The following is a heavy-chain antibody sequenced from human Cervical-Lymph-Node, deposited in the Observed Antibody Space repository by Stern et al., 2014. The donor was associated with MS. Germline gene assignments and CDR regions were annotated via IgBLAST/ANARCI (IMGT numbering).Heavy chain of an antibody. CDR1: GFTFSSYW. CDR2: INSDGSST. J-gene: IGHJ6*02. Sequence: EVQLVESGGGLVQPGGSLRLSCAASGFTFSSYWMHWVRQAPGKGLVWVSRINSDGSSTSYADSVKGRFTISRDNAKNTLYLQMNSLRAEDTAVYYCARSTGVHYYYYGMDVWGQGTTVTVSS. V-gene: IGHV3-74*01. D-gene: IGHD4-23*01. CDR3: ARSTGVHYYYYGMDV.